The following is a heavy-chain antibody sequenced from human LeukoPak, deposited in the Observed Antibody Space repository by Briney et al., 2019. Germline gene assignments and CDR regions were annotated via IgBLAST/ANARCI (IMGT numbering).Heavy chain of an antibody. CDR1: GLTFSNAW. CDR3: AKDWGEYFDYVWGSFTSFDS. V-gene: IGHV3-23*01. Sequence: GGSLRLSCAASGLTFSNAWMSWVRQAPGKGLEWVSGISGSGHRTYYADSVKGRFTISRDNSKSTLYLQMNSLRAEDTAVYYCAKDWGEYFDYVWGSFTSFDSWGQGTLVTVSS. J-gene: IGHJ4*02. D-gene: IGHD3-16*01. CDR2: ISGSGHRT.